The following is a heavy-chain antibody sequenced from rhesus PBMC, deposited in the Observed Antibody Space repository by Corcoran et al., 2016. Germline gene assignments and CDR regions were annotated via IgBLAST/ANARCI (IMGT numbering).Heavy chain of an antibody. CDR1: VGSISRNY. J-gene: IGHJ5-1*01. D-gene: IGHD6S26*01. Sequence: QLQLQESGPGLVKPSETLSLTCAVSVGSISRNYWSWIRQPPGKGRGWIGRISGMGGGPDYNPSLKRRVTISTDTSKNQFALKLSSVTAADTAVYYCAREGSGWSGRFDVWGPGVLVTVSS. V-gene: IGHV4-173*01. CDR3: AREGSGWSGRFDV. CDR2: ISGMGGGP.